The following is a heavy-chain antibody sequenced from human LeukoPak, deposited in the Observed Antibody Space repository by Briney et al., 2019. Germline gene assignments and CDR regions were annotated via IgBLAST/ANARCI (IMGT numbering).Heavy chain of an antibody. J-gene: IGHJ4*02. CDR2: FKTKTDGGTT. CDR3: TTYGSGRKFDY. V-gene: IGHV3-15*01. D-gene: IGHD3-10*01. Sequence: GGSRRLSCAASGFTFTNAWMSWVRQAPGKGLEWVGRFKTKTDGGTTDYAALVKGRFTISRDDSTNTLYLQMNSLKSEDTAVYYCTTYGSGRKFDYWGQGVLVTVSS. CDR1: GFTFTNAW.